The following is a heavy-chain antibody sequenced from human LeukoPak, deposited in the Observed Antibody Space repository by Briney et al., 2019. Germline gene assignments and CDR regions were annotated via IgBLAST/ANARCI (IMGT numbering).Heavy chain of an antibody. CDR3: ARQAYCSGGSWCYYYYYYMDV. J-gene: IGHJ6*03. CDR2: MNPNSGNT. D-gene: IGHD2-15*01. V-gene: IGHV1-8*03. Sequence: ASVKVSCKASGYTFTSYDINWVRQATGQGLEWMGWMNPNSGNTGYAQKFQGRVTITRNTSISTAYMELSSLRSEDTAVYYCARQAYCSGGSWCYYYYYYMDVWGKGTTVTVSS. CDR1: GYTFTSYD.